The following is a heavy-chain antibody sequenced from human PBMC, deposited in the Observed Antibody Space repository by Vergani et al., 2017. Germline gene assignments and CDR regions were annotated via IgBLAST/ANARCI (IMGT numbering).Heavy chain of an antibody. CDR1: GFPFSTYG. Sequence: QVQLVESGGGVVQPGESLRLSCAASGFPFSTYGMHWVRQAPGKGLEWVAFIQKDGIDKFYADSVRGRFTISRDISKNTLYLQMNSLRAEDTAVYYCANTRFLEWSTFDYWGQGTLVTVSS. D-gene: IGHD3-3*01. V-gene: IGHV3-30*02. CDR2: IQKDGIDK. J-gene: IGHJ4*02. CDR3: ANTRFLEWSTFDY.